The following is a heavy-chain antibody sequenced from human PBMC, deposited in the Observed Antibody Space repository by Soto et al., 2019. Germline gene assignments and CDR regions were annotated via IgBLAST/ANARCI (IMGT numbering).Heavy chain of an antibody. J-gene: IGHJ1*01. CDR2: IIPILGIA. D-gene: IGHD6-19*01. Sequence: QVQLVQSGAEVKKPGSSVKVSCKASGGTFSSYTISWVRQAPGQGLEWMGRIIPILGIANYAQKFQGRVTITADKSTSTAYMELSSLRSEDTAVYYCAREEGSSSGRYSSGLYYFQHWGQGTLVTVSS. CDR1: GGTFSSYT. CDR3: AREEGSSSGRYSSGLYYFQH. V-gene: IGHV1-69*08.